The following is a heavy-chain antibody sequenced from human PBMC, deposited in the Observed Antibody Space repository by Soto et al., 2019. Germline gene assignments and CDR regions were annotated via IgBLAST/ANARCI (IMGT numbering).Heavy chain of an antibody. J-gene: IGHJ5*02. CDR1: GGPISSSNW. Sequence: GGPISSSNWWSWIRQPPGKGLEWIGYIYYSGSTNYNPSLKSRVTISVDTSKNQFSLKLSSVTAADTAVYYCARESPYSSSSWFDPWGQGTLVTVSS. D-gene: IGHD6-6*01. CDR2: IYYSGST. CDR3: ARESPYSSSSWFDP. V-gene: IGHV4-61*01.